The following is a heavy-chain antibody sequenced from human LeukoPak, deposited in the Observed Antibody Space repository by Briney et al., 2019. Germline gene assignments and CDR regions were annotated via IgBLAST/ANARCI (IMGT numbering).Heavy chain of an antibody. J-gene: IGHJ4*02. V-gene: IGHV1-2*06. CDR1: GYTFTGYY. CDR2: INPNSGGT. CDR3: ARAGDDWYEGGYFDY. D-gene: IGHD3-9*01. Sequence: ASVKVSCKASGYTFTGYYMHWVRQAPGQGREWMGRINPNSGGTNYAQKFQGRVTMTRDTSISTAYMELSRLRSDDTAVYYCARAGDDWYEGGYFDYWGQGTLVTVSS.